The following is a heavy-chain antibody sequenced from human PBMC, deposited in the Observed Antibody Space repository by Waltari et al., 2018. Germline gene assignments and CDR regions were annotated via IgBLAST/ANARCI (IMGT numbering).Heavy chain of an antibody. Sequence: DVQLLESGGGLAQPGGSLRLSCAASGFPLSTSAMAWVRQAPGKGLEWVSESSGTGYNTYYADSVKGRFTISRDNSKNTLYLEMNNLRAEDTAVYFCARDGYNWIPFDCWGQGTLVTVSS. V-gene: IGHV3-23*01. J-gene: IGHJ4*02. CDR2: SSGTGYNT. D-gene: IGHD5-12*01. CDR3: ARDGYNWIPFDC. CDR1: GFPLSTSA.